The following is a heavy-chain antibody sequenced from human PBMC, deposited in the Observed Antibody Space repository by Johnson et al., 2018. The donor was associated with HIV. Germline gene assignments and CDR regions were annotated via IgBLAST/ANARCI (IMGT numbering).Heavy chain of an antibody. J-gene: IGHJ3*02. CDR2: ISSSGSTL. D-gene: IGHD6-19*01. V-gene: IGHV3-11*04. Sequence: QVQLVESGGGLVKPGGSLRLSCAASGFTFSDYYMSWIRQAPGKGLEWISYISSSGSTLYYADSVKGRFTISRDNAKDSLYLQMNSLRAEDTAVYYCGRGKWLVPDIFDIWGQGTMVTVSS. CDR3: GRGKWLVPDIFDI. CDR1: GFTFSDYY.